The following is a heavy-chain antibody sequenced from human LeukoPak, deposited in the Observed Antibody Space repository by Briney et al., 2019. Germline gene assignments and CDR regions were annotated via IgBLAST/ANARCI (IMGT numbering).Heavy chain of an antibody. Sequence: SETLSLTCTVSGGSISSSSHYWGWIRQPPGKGLEWIGSIYYSGSTYYKPSLKSRVTISVDTSKNQFSLKLSSVTAADTAVYYCARHLVETPISGTFDHWGQGTLVTVSS. CDR2: IYYSGST. V-gene: IGHV4-39*01. D-gene: IGHD5-18*01. CDR1: GGSISSSSHY. CDR3: ARHLVETPISGTFDH. J-gene: IGHJ4*02.